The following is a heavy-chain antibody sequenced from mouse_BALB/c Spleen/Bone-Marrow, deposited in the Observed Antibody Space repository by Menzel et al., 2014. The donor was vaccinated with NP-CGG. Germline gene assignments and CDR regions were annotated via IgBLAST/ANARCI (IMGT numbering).Heavy chain of an antibody. D-gene: IGHD1-1*01. V-gene: IGHV14-3*02. CDR3: ARYNYGSSQFAY. Sequence: EVQLQQSGAELVKPGASVKLSCTASGFNIKDTYMHWVKQRPEQSLEWIGRIDPANGNTKYDPKFQGKATITADTSSNTAYLQLSSLTSEDTAVYYCARYNYGSSQFAYWGQGTLVTVSA. CDR1: GFNIKDTY. CDR2: IDPANGNT. J-gene: IGHJ3*01.